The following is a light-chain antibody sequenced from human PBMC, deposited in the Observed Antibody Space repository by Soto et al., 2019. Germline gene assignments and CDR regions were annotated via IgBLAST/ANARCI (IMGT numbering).Light chain of an antibody. V-gene: IGKV3-15*01. Sequence: EILMTQSPATLSVSPGGRVTLSCTASQSISSTLAWYQQKPVQTPRLLIYDAPTRATGIPVRCNGGGSGPDLTGTMSSLQTEGFAIEYCQQYSGWPRTFGQGTRLEIK. CDR3: QQYSGWPRT. CDR2: DAP. J-gene: IGKJ2*01. CDR1: QSISST.